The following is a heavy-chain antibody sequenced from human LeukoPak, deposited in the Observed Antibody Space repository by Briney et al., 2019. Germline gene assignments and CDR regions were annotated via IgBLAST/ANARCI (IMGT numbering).Heavy chain of an antibody. V-gene: IGHV3-7*01. CDR3: ARDGGHGGACDF. Sequence: GGSLRLSCAASGFTFTNYWMKWVRQAPGGGPEWLANINKDGSEEYYADSAKGRFTISRDSAKNSLYLQMNSLRTEDTAVYYCARDGGHGGACDFWGQGTLVAVSS. J-gene: IGHJ4*02. CDR2: INKDGSEE. D-gene: IGHD2-21*02. CDR1: GFTFTNYW.